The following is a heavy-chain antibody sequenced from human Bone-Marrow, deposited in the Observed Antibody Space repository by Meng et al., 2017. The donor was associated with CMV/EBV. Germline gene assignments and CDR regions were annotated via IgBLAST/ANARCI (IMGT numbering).Heavy chain of an antibody. CDR1: GYNFTDYW. J-gene: IGHJ4*02. CDR3: ARRSGDIAAAGGPFDY. Sequence: GESLKFSCQGSGYNFTDYWIGWVRQMPGKGLGWMGIIYPGDSDTRYSPSFQGQVTISADTSISTAYLQWCSLKASDTAMYYCARRSGDIAAAGGPFDYWGQGTLVTVSS. CDR2: IYPGDSDT. V-gene: IGHV5-51*01. D-gene: IGHD6-13*01.